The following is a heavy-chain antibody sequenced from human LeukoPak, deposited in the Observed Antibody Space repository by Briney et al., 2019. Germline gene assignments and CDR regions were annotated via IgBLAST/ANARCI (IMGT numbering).Heavy chain of an antibody. J-gene: IGHJ4*02. CDR2: ISGSGGGA. CDR3: AKTTTGYSSGRYPGWPVDY. V-gene: IGHV3-23*01. Sequence: GGSLRLSCAASGFTFSSYAVSWVRQAPGKGLEWVSAISGSGGGAYYADSVKGRFTISRDNSKNTVYLQMNSLSTEDTAVYYCAKTTTGYSSGRYPGWPVDYWGQGTLVTVSS. CDR1: GFTFSSYA. D-gene: IGHD6-19*01.